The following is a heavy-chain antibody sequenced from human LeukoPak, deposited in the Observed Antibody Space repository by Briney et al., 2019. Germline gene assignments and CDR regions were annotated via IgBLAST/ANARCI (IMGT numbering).Heavy chain of an antibody. D-gene: IGHD3-10*01. CDR1: GYTFTTYG. J-gene: IGHJ4*02. CDR2: ISARSGNT. CDR3: ARSYYYGSGSEFDY. V-gene: IGHV1-18*01. Sequence: ASVKVSCKASGYTFTTYGTTWVRQAPGQGLEWMGWISARSGNTNFAQKFQGRVTITADESTSTAYMELSSLRSEDTAVYYCARSYYYGSGSEFDYWGQGTLVTVSS.